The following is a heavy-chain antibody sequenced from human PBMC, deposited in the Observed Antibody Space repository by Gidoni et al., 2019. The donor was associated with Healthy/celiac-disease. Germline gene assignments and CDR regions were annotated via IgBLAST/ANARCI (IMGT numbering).Heavy chain of an antibody. D-gene: IGHD3-10*01. CDR2: ISVSGGST. V-gene: IGHV3-23*01. CDR1: GFTFSRYA. J-gene: IGHJ4*02. CDR3: AKVEGSRITMVRGAPIDY. Sequence: EVQLLESGGGLVQPGGSLRLSCAASGFTFSRYAISWVRQAPGKGLEWVSAISVSGGSTYYADSVKGRFTISRDNSKNTLYLQMNSLRAEDTAVYYCAKVEGSRITMVRGAPIDYWGQGTLVTVSS.